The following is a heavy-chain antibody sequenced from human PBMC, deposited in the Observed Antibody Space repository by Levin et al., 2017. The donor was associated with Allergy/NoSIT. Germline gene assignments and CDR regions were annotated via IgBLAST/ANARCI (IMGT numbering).Heavy chain of an antibody. D-gene: IGHD3-22*01. CDR1: GGTFSSYA. J-gene: IGHJ3*02. CDR2: IIPIFGTA. V-gene: IGHV1-69*01. CDR3: ARAKTYYYDSSGLPKVPRNAFDI. Sequence: KISCKASGGTFSSYAISWVRQAPGQGLEWMGGIIPIFGTANYAQKFQGRVTITADESTSTAYMELSSLRSEDTAVYYCARAKTYYYDSSGLPKVPRNAFDIWGQGTMVTVSS.